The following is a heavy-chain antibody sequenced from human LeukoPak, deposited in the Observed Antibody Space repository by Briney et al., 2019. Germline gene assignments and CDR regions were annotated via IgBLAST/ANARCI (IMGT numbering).Heavy chain of an antibody. CDR3: ARGVSYRVVVTATDFDY. CDR2: IGSSSIHI. D-gene: IGHD2-21*02. CDR1: GFTFSSYY. Sequence: GGSLRLSCEASGFTFSSYYMNWVRQAPGRGLEWVSSIGSSSIHIYYADSVKGRFTISRDNAKNPLYLQMNSLRAEDTAVYYCARGVSYRVVVTATDFDYWGQGTLVTVSS. V-gene: IGHV3-21*01. J-gene: IGHJ4*02.